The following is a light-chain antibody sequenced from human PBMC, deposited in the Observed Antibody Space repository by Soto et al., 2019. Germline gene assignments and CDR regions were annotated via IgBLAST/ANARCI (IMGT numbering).Light chain of an antibody. Sequence: IQMTQSRSTLSASVGDRVTITCRASQSISSWLAWYQQKPGKAPKLLIYKASSLESGVPSRFSGSGSGTEVTLTISSLQPDDFASYYCQQYNSYSLTFGGGTKVEIK. CDR3: QQYNSYSLT. V-gene: IGKV1-5*03. CDR2: KAS. CDR1: QSISSW. J-gene: IGKJ4*01.